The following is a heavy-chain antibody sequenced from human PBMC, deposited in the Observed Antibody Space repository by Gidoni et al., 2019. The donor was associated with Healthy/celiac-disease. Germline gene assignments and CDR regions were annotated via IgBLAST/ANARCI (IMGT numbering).Heavy chain of an antibody. CDR3: ARDTSYGSGTNWFDP. Sequence: QVQLVESGGGVVQPGRSLRLSCAASGFTFSRYAMHWVRQAPGKGLVWVAVISYDGSNKYYEDSVKGRFTISRDNSKNMLYLQMNSLRAEDTAVYYCARDTSYGSGTNWFDPWGQGTLVTVSS. D-gene: IGHD3-10*01. CDR1: GFTFSRYA. J-gene: IGHJ5*02. V-gene: IGHV3-30*04. CDR2: ISYDGSNK.